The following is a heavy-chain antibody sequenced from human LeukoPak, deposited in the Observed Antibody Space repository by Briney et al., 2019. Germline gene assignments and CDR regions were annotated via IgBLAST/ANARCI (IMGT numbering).Heavy chain of an antibody. CDR3: ARDLGSYSHFFDY. CDR1: GFTFSRYW. Sequence: GGSLRLSCVVSGFTFSRYWMSWVRQATGKGVEWVASIKQDGSEIYYVDSVKGRFTISRDNAKNSLYLQMNSLRADDTAVYKCARDLGSYSHFFDYWGQGTLVTVSS. D-gene: IGHD3-10*01. V-gene: IGHV3-7*01. J-gene: IGHJ4*02. CDR2: IKQDGSEI.